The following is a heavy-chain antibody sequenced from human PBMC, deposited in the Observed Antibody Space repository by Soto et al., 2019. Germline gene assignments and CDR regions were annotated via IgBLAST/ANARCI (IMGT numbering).Heavy chain of an antibody. CDR1: GFTFSDYY. J-gene: IGHJ5*02. Sequence: GGSLRLSCAASGFTFSDYYMSWIRQAPGKGLEWVSYISSSSSYTNYADSVKGRFTISRDNAKNSLYLQMNSLRAEDTAVYYCARDSPEVVPAAEGFDPWGQGTLVTVSS. D-gene: IGHD2-2*01. CDR3: ARDSPEVVPAAEGFDP. CDR2: ISSSSSYT. V-gene: IGHV3-11*05.